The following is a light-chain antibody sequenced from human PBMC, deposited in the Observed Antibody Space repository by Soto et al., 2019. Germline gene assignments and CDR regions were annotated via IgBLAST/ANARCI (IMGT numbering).Light chain of an antibody. CDR3: AAWDDSLNAVL. CDR2: SDV. Sequence: QSVLTQPPSASATPGQRVTISCSGSSSNIGANPVNWYRQLPGTAPKLLLYSDVQRPSGVPDRVSGSKSGTSASLAISGLQSEDEDDYFCAAWDDSLNAVLFGGGTQLTVL. V-gene: IGLV1-44*01. J-gene: IGLJ2*01. CDR1: SSNIGANP.